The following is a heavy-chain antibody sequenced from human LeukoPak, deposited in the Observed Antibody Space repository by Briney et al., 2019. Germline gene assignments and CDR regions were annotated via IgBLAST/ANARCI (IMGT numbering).Heavy chain of an antibody. J-gene: IGHJ6*03. CDR3: ARDSRQGVRDYGDRTKYYYYYYYMDV. V-gene: IGHV3-11*01. CDR2: ISSSGSTI. D-gene: IGHD4-17*01. CDR1: GFTFSDYY. Sequence: PGGSLRLSCAASGFTFSDYYMSWIRQAPGKGLEWVSYISSSGSTIYYADSVKGRFTISRDNAKNSLYLQMNSLRAEDTAVYYCARDSRQGVRDYGDRTKYYYYYYYMDVWGKGTTVTVSS.